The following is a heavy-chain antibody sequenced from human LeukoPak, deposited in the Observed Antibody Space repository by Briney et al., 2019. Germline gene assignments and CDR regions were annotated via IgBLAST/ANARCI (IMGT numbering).Heavy chain of an antibody. CDR1: GFTFSSYG. J-gene: IGHJ5*02. CDR2: IYDDGRT. D-gene: IGHD6-19*01. Sequence: GGSLRLSCAASGFTFSSYGMHWVRQAPGKGLEWVSVIYDDGRTYYADAVKGRFTISRDNFQNTLYLQMNALRADDTAVYYCAREAGPYRGFDPWGQGTLVTVSS. CDR3: AREAGPYRGFDP. V-gene: IGHV3-NL1*01.